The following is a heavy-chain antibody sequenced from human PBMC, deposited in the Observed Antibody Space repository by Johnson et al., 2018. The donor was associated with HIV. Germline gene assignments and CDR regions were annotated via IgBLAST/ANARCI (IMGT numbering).Heavy chain of an antibody. CDR3: AKDKGAAAGYDAFDI. CDR2: ISGGCT. D-gene: IGHD6-13*01. Sequence: QVQLVESGGGLVKPGGSLRLSCAASGFTFSDYYMSWIRQAPGKGLEWVSSISGGCTYYADSRKGRFTISRDNAKNSLYLQMNSLRAEDTALYYCAKDKGAAAGYDAFDIWGQGTMVTVSS. J-gene: IGHJ3*02. V-gene: IGHV3-11*05. CDR1: GFTFSDYY.